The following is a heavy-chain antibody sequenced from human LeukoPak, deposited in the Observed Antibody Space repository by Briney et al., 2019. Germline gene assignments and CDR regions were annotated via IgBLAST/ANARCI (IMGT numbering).Heavy chain of an antibody. V-gene: IGHV1-18*01. J-gene: IGHJ4*02. Sequence: ASVKVSCKASGYTFTSYGISWVRQAPGQGLEWMGWISAYNGNTNYAQKLQGRVTMTTDTSTSTAYMELRSLRSDDTAVYYCARSGGYCSGGSCYSEYCSDYWGQGTLVTVSS. CDR3: ARSGGYCSGGSCYSEYCSDY. D-gene: IGHD2-15*01. CDR1: GYTFTSYG. CDR2: ISAYNGNT.